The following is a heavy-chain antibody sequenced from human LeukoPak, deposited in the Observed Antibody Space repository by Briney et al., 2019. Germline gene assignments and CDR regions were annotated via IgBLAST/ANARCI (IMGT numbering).Heavy chain of an antibody. CDR3: ARDIYYYDSSGYYFPGGSDY. Sequence: GGSLRLSCAASGFTFSDYYMSWIRQAPGKGLEWVSYISGGGSTIYYADSVKGRFTISRDNAKNSLYLQMNSLRAEDTAVYYCARDIYYYDSSGYYFPGGSDYWGQGTLVTVSS. CDR1: GFTFSDYY. D-gene: IGHD3-22*01. J-gene: IGHJ4*02. V-gene: IGHV3-11*04. CDR2: ISGGGSTI.